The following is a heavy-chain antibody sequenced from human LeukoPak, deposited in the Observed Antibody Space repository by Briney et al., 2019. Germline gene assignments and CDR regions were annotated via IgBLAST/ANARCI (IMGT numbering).Heavy chain of an antibody. CDR3: ARVQWGGVIYSH. V-gene: IGHV1-2*02. Sequence: RASVKVSCKASGYTFTSYDINWVRQATGQGLEWMGWINPDSGGTNHAQKFQGRVTMTRDTSISTAYMELSRLRSDDTAVYYCARVQWGGVIYSHWGQGTLVTVSS. CDR1: GYTFTSYD. CDR2: INPDSGGT. J-gene: IGHJ4*02. D-gene: IGHD3-16*02.